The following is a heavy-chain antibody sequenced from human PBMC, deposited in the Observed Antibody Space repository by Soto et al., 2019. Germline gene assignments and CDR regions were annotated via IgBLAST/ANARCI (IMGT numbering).Heavy chain of an antibody. CDR2: ISSTTNYI. J-gene: IGHJ4*02. Sequence: GWLGLACTASGCTFTRYSMNGVRQAPGKGLEWVSSISSTTNYIYYGDSMKGRFTISRDNAKNSLYLQMNSLRAEDTAVYYCERDLGHYDSSGYFDDWGQGTLVIVSS. CDR3: ERDLGHYDSSGYFDD. V-gene: IGHV3-21*04. D-gene: IGHD3-22*01. CDR1: GCTFTRYS.